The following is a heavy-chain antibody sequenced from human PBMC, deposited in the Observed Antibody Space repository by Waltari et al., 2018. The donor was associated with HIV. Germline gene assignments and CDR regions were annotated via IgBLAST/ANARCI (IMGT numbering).Heavy chain of an antibody. Sequence: ESGGRLIQTGGSLGLSCVASNFTISDRHVTWFRQASGGPLEWVAVIYPDDTTHYADSVRGRFTISRVISRTSVLLLMNGLFVDDSAIYYCATGVRYYGPWGQGTRVTVSS. CDR2: IYPDDTT. CDR1: NFTISDRH. CDR3: ATGVRYYGP. V-gene: IGHV3-53*01. J-gene: IGHJ1*01. D-gene: IGHD3-22*01.